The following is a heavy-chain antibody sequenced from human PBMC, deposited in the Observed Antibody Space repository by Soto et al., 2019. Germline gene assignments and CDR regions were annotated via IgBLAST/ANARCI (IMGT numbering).Heavy chain of an antibody. D-gene: IGHD1-20*01. Sequence: PPETLSLTCGVSGGSISGSYYYWGWLRQSPGRGPEWIGSVFYTGFTSYNPSLESRVSVSVDTSKNQFSLKVSAVTAADTAVYYCASSQKGYNWNYFDHWGQGALVTVSS. CDR3: ASSQKGYNWNYFDH. J-gene: IGHJ4*02. CDR2: VFYTGFT. V-gene: IGHV4-39*01. CDR1: GGSISGSYYY.